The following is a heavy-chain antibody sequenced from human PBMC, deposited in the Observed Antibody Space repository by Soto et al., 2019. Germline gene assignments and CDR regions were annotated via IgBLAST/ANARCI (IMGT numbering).Heavy chain of an antibody. Sequence: GGSLRLSCAASGFTFSSYGMHWVRQAPGKGLEWVAVISYDGSNKYYADSVKGRFTISRDNSKNTLYLQMNSLRAEDTAVYYCAKDQCSSTSCYLRGNYYYYGMDVWGQGTTVTVSS. CDR2: ISYDGSNK. CDR3: AKDQCSSTSCYLRGNYYYYGMDV. V-gene: IGHV3-30*18. CDR1: GFTFSSYG. D-gene: IGHD2-2*01. J-gene: IGHJ6*02.